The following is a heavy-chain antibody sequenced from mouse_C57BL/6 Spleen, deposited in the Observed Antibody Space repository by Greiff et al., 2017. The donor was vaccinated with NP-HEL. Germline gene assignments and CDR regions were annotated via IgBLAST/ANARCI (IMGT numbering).Heavy chain of an antibody. J-gene: IGHJ4*01. V-gene: IGHV1-55*01. Sequence: QVQLQQSGAELVKPGASVKMSCKASGYTFTSYWITWVKQRPGQGLEWIGDIYPGSGSTNYNEKFKSKATLTVDTSSSTAYMQLCSLTSEDSAVYDFARWVDVRGYYAMDYWGQGTSVTVSS. D-gene: IGHD1-1*01. CDR2: IYPGSGST. CDR1: GYTFTSYW. CDR3: ARWVDVRGYYAMDY.